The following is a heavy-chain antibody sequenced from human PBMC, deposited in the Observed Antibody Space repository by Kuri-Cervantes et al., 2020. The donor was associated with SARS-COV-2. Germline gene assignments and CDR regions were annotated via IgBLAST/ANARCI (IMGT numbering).Heavy chain of an antibody. V-gene: IGHV3-7*01. D-gene: IGHD1-14*01. Sequence: GESLKISCAASGFTFSYYWMSWVRQAPGKGLEWVANINQDGSEKYYVGSVKGRFTISRDNAKNSLYLQMSSLRPEDTAVYYCAKDRRRPITPTLQEIYYYGMDVWGQGTTVTVSS. CDR2: INQDGSEK. J-gene: IGHJ6*02. CDR1: GFTFSYYW. CDR3: AKDRRRPITPTLQEIYYYGMDV.